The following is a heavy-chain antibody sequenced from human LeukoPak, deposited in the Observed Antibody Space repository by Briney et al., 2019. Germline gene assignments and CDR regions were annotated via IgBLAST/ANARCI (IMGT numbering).Heavy chain of an antibody. V-gene: IGHV3-23*01. CDR2: IDASGGAT. D-gene: IGHD6-19*01. J-gene: IGHJ5*02. CDR1: GFTFSHYA. Sequence: GGSLRLSCAVSGFTFSHYAVYWVRQAPGKGLEWVSSIDASGGATYYADSVKGRFTISRDNSKHTFYLQMNDLRAEDTAVYFCAKGSGSGWYGWFAPWGQGTLVTVSS. CDR3: AKGSGSGWYGWFAP.